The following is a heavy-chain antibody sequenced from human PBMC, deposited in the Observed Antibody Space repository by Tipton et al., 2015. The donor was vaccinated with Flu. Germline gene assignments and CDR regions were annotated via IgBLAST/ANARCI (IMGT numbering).Heavy chain of an antibody. CDR1: GGSISSYY. D-gene: IGHD2-2*02. J-gene: IGHJ6*03. CDR2: IYYSGST. CDR3: AGYCSSTSCYNPDYYYMDV. V-gene: IGHV4-59*01. Sequence: TLSLTCTVSGGSISSYYWSWIRQPPGKGLEWIGYIYYSGSTNYNPSLKSRVTISVDTSKNQFSLKLSSVTAADTAVYYCAGYCSSTSCYNPDYYYMDVWGKGTTVTVSS.